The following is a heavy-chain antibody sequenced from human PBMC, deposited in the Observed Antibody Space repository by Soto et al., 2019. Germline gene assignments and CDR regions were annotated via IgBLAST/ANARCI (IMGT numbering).Heavy chain of an antibody. V-gene: IGHV3-21*01. CDR3: ARIIAAAGTFDY. J-gene: IGHJ4*02. D-gene: IGHD6-13*01. CDR1: GFTFSSYS. Sequence: PGGSLRLSCAASGFTFSSYSMNWVRQAPGKGLEWVSSISSSSSYIYYADSVKGRFTISRDNAKNSLYLQMNSLRAEDMAVYYFARIIAAAGTFDYWGQGTLVTVSS. CDR2: ISSSSSYI.